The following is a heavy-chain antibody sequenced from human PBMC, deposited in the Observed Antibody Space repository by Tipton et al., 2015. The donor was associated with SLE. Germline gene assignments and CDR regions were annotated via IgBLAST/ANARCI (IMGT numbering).Heavy chain of an antibody. J-gene: IGHJ5*02. Sequence: TLSLTCSVSGGSISSSGYYWGWIRQPPGKGLEWIGTIYYSGGTSYNPSLKSRVTISVDTSKNQFSLKLNSVTAGDTAVYYCARLGYCTGDTVCFTGIDQWGQGTLVTVSS. V-gene: IGHV4-39*07. CDR3: ARLGYCTGDTVCFTGIDQ. CDR1: GGSISSSGYY. D-gene: IGHD2-8*02. CDR2: IYYSGGT.